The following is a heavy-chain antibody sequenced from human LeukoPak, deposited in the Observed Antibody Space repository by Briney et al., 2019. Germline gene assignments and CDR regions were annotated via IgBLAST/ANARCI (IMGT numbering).Heavy chain of an antibody. D-gene: IGHD3-22*01. CDR2: INPNSGGT. Sequence: ASVSVSCKASGYTFTAYYIHWVRQAPGQGLEWMGWINPNSGGTKYAEKFQGRVTMTRDTSISTAYMELSRLTSDDTAIYFCAGGYRDSRGLCLDSWGQGTLVTVSS. CDR3: AGGYRDSRGLCLDS. V-gene: IGHV1-2*02. J-gene: IGHJ5*01. CDR1: GYTFTAYY.